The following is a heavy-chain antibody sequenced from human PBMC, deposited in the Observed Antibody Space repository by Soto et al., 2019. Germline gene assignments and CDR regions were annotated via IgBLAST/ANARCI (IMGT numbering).Heavy chain of an antibody. J-gene: IGHJ5*02. Sequence: EVQLVESGGALVQPGGSLRLSCEAPGFSLSGYWMHWIRQAPGKGLVWVSRIKSDGSTTMYADSVKGRFTISRDNAKNTLYLQMNSLRAEDMAVYYCARSDWFDPWGQGTLVTVSS. CDR1: GFSLSGYW. CDR2: IKSDGSTT. V-gene: IGHV3-74*03. CDR3: ARSDWFDP.